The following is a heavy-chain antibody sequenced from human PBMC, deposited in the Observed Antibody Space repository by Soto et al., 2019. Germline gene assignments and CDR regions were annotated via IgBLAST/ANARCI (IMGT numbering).Heavy chain of an antibody. D-gene: IGHD6-13*01. V-gene: IGHV3-30-3*01. CDR1: RFTFSSYA. Sequence: QVQLVESGGGVVQPGKSLRLACAASRFTFSSYAMDWVRQPPGKGLEWVAVISHDGSEKYYGDSVKGRFTISRDNPKNTVYLQMNSLRPEATAVYYCERAAAYFSHYYYDMDVWGQGTAVTVSS. CDR3: ERAAAYFSHYYYDMDV. CDR2: ISHDGSEK. J-gene: IGHJ6*02.